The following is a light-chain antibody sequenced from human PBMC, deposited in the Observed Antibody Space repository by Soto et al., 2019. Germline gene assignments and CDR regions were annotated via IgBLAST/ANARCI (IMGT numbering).Light chain of an antibody. J-gene: IGLJ2*01. Sequence: QSVLTQPASVSGSPGQSITISCTGTSSDVGGYNLVSWYQQLPDKAPKLIIYEGSKRPSGVSIRFSGSKSGNTASLTISGLQAEDQSDYYCCSYSGSRTLVFGGGTKVTVL. CDR1: SSDVGGYNL. CDR3: CSYSGSRTLV. CDR2: EGS. V-gene: IGLV2-23*01.